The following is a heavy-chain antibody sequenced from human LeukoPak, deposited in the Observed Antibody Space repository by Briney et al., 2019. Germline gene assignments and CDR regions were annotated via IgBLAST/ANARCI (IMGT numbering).Heavy chain of an antibody. D-gene: IGHD3-22*01. CDR2: VNHSGST. CDR1: GGSFSSYY. Sequence: SETLSLTCAVYGGSFSSYYWSWIRQPPGKGLEWIGEVNHSGSTNYNPSLKSRVTISVDTSKNQFSLKLSSVTAADTAVYYCARAGGADSPQDLDYWGQGILVTVSS. J-gene: IGHJ4*02. CDR3: ARAGGADSPQDLDY. V-gene: IGHV4-34*01.